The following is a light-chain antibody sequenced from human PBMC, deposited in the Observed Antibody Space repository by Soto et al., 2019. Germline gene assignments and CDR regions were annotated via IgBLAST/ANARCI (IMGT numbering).Light chain of an antibody. CDR3: LQDHDYQWT. Sequence: AIQVTQSPSSLSASVGDRVTITCRTTQGYRSDLGWYQHKPGKAPKLLIYAASDLQAEVPSRFSGSGSGTDFTLTISSLQAQDFATYYCLQDHDYQWTFGQGNKLEIK. J-gene: IGKJ2*02. V-gene: IGKV1-6*01. CDR2: AAS. CDR1: QGYRSD.